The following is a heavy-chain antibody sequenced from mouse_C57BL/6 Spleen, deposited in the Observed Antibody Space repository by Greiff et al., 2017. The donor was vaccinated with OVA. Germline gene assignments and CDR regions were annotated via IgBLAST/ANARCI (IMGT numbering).Heavy chain of an antibody. J-gene: IGHJ2*01. D-gene: IGHD1-1*01. V-gene: IGHV1-52*01. CDR3: ARGNYYGSRGYFDY. CDR2: IDPSDSET. Sequence: QVQLQQPGAELVRPGSSVKLSCKASGYTFTSYWMHWVKQRPIQGLEWIGNIDPSDSETHYNQKFKDKATLTVDKSSSTAYMQLSSLTSEDSAVYYCARGNYYGSRGYFDYWGQGTTLTVSS. CDR1: GYTFTSYW.